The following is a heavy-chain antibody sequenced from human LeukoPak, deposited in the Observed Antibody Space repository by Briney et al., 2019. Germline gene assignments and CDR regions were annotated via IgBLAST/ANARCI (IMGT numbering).Heavy chain of an antibody. V-gene: IGHV3-21*01. Sequence: GGSLRLSCAASGFTFSSYSMNWVRQSPGKGLEWVSSISSSNVYIYYADSVKGRFTISRDNAKNSLYLQMNSLRAEDTAVYYCARDSHGSGGRFDPWGQGTLVTVSS. CDR1: GFTFSSYS. CDR2: ISSSNVYI. J-gene: IGHJ5*02. CDR3: ARDSHGSGGRFDP. D-gene: IGHD3-10*01.